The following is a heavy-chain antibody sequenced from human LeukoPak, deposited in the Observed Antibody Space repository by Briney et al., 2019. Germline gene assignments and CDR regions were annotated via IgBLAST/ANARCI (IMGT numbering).Heavy chain of an antibody. CDR2: ITHSGTSK. CDR1: GFTFSDYH. Sequence: PGGSLRLSCAASGFTFSDYHMTSIRQAPGKGPEWVSYITHSGTSKYYANSVKGRFIISRDNAKNSLYLQMSSLRAEDTAVYYCARDLSSGSYGLDWGQGTLVTVSS. V-gene: IGHV3-11*01. D-gene: IGHD3-10*01. J-gene: IGHJ4*02. CDR3: ARDLSSGSYGLD.